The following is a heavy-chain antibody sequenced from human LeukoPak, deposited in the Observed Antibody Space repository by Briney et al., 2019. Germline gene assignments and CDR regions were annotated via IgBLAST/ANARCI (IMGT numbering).Heavy chain of an antibody. Sequence: PGGSLRLSCAASGFTFSSYGMHWVRQAPGKGLEWVAFIRYDGSNKYYADSVKGRFTISRDNSKNTLYLQMNSLRAEDTAVYYCAKDFFTVTTSPSDYWGQGTLVTVSS. V-gene: IGHV3-30*02. CDR3: AKDFFTVTTSPSDY. D-gene: IGHD4-17*01. CDR1: GFTFSSYG. CDR2: IRYDGSNK. J-gene: IGHJ4*02.